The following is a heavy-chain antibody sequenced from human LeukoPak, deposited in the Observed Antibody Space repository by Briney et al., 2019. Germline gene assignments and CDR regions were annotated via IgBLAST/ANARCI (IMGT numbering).Heavy chain of an antibody. V-gene: IGHV1-8*01. CDR3: ARLHEYSSSFLEDY. CDR1: GYTFTSYD. D-gene: IGHD6-6*01. Sequence: GASVKVSCKASGYTFTSYDINWVRQATGQGLEWMGWMNPNSGNIGYAQKFQGRVTMTRNTSISTAYMELSSLRSEDTAVYYCARLHEYSSSFLEDYWGQGTLVTVSS. CDR2: MNPNSGNI. J-gene: IGHJ4*02.